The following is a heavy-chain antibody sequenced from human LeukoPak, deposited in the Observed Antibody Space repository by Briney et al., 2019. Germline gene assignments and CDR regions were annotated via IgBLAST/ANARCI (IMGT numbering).Heavy chain of an antibody. V-gene: IGHV3-33*01. CDR1: GFTFSSYG. Sequence: GRSLRLSGAASGFTFSSYGMHWVRQAPGKGLEWVAVIWYDGTNEYYADSVKGRFTVSRDNSKNTLYLQMNGLRAEDTAVYYCARSTSEFDYWGQGTLVTVSS. J-gene: IGHJ4*02. CDR3: ARSTSEFDY. CDR2: IWYDGTNE.